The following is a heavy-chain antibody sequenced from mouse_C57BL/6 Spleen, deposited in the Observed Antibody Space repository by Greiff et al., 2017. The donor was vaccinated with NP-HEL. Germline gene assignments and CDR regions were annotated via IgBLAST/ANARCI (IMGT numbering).Heavy chain of an antibody. V-gene: IGHV1-72*01. Sequence: VKLQQPGAELVKPGASVKLSCKASGYTFTSYWLHWVKQRPGRGLEWLGRIDPNSGGTKYNEKFKSKATLTVDKPSSTAYMQLSSLTSEDSAVYYWERRHYYYGTFDVWGTGTTVTVSS. D-gene: IGHD1-1*01. CDR1: GYTFTSYW. CDR3: ERRHYYYGTFDV. J-gene: IGHJ1*03. CDR2: IDPNSGGT.